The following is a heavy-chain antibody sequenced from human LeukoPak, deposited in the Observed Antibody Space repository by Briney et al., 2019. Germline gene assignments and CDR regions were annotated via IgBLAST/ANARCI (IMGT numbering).Heavy chain of an antibody. Sequence: ASQTLSLTCTVSGGSISSGDYYWSWIRQPPGKGLEWIGYIYYSGRTDYNPSLKSRVTISVDTSKSQLSLKLSSVTAADTAMYYCARHRWEKGLDYWGQGTLVTVSS. V-gene: IGHV4-30-4*01. CDR2: IYYSGRT. D-gene: IGHD1-26*01. CDR1: GGSISSGDYY. J-gene: IGHJ4*02. CDR3: ARHRWEKGLDY.